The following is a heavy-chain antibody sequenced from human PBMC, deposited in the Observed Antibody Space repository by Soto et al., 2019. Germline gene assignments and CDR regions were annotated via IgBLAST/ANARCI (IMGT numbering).Heavy chain of an antibody. Sequence: XGSLRLSCAASGFTFSNAWMSWVRQAPGKGLEWVGRIKSKTDGGTTDYAAPVKGRFTISRDDSKNTLYLQMNSLKTEDTAVYYCTTQVGYYYYYGMDVWGQGTTVTVSS. V-gene: IGHV3-15*01. CDR2: IKSKTDGGTT. CDR3: TTQVGYYYYYGMDV. J-gene: IGHJ6*02. CDR1: GFTFSNAW.